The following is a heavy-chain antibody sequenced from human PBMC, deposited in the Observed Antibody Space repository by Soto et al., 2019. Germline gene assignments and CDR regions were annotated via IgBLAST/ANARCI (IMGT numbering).Heavy chain of an antibody. CDR3: ARAAWFPYLSFY. CDR2: ISYDGSEK. CDR1: GFTFSSRG. D-gene: IGHD3-10*01. Sequence: GGSLRLSCAVSGFTFSSRGMHWVRQAPGKGLEWVAVISYDGSEKHYSDSVKGRFTISRDNSENTLYLQMNSLRPEDTAVYYCARAAWFPYLSFYWGQGALVTVSS. V-gene: IGHV3-30*03. J-gene: IGHJ4*02.